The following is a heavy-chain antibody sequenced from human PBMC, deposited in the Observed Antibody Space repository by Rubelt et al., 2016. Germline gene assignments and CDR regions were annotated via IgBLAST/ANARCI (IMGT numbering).Heavy chain of an antibody. J-gene: IGHJ4*02. CDR3: ARDTTKYYFDY. D-gene: IGHD1-14*01. V-gene: IGHV4-39*07. CDR2: NDHSGSA. CDR1: GGSISSSSYY. Sequence: QVQLHASGPGLVKPSETLSLTCTVSGGSISSSSYYWDWIRQPPGKGLEWIGSNDHSGSAYYNPSLKSRVTISVDTSKNQFSLKLRSVTAADTAVYYWARDTTKYYFDYWGQGTLVTVSS.